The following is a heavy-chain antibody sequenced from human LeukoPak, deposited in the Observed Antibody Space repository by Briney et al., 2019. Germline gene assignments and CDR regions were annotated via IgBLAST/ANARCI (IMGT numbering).Heavy chain of an antibody. CDR2: ISYDGSNK. CDR3: AGPQGYCSGGSCYSGGFDY. J-gene: IGHJ4*02. CDR1: GFPFTNAW. Sequence: GGSLRLSCAASGFPFTNAWMNWVRQAPGKGLEWVAVISYDGSNKYYADSVKGRFTISRDNSKNTLYLQMNSLRAEDTAVYYCAGPQGYCSGGSCYSGGFDYWGQGTLVTVSS. D-gene: IGHD2-15*01. V-gene: IGHV3-30*03.